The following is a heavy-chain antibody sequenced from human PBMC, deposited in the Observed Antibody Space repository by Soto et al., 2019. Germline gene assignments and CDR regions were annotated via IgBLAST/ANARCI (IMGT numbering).Heavy chain of an antibody. D-gene: IGHD6-6*01. Sequence: QVQLVQSGAEVKQPGASVRVSCKASGYTFTDYAVHWVRQAPGQGLEWMAWIDAGNGNTKYSQKFQGRVTITRDTSASTAYIELRSLRSEDTAVYYCASFPFEYSSSSPFDYWGLGTLVTVSS. J-gene: IGHJ4*02. V-gene: IGHV1-3*01. CDR1: GYTFTDYA. CDR2: IDAGNGNT. CDR3: ASFPFEYSSSSPFDY.